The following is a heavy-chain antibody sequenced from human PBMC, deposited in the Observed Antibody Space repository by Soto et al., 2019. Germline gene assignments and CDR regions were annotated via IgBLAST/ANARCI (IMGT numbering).Heavy chain of an antibody. D-gene: IGHD3-10*01. Sequence: QVQLQESGPGLVKPSGTLSLTCAVSGGSFSSSNWWSWVRQTPGKGLEWIGEIYHSGSTNYNPSLKSRVTISVDKSKNQFSLKLSSVSAADTAVHYCARERAFGESSPGYYYYGMDVWGQGTTVTVSS. CDR1: GGSFSSSNW. V-gene: IGHV4-4*02. CDR3: ARERAFGESSPGYYYYGMDV. J-gene: IGHJ6*02. CDR2: IYHSGST.